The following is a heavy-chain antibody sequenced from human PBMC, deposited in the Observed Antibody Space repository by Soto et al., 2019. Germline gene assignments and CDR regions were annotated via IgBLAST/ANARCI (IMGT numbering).Heavy chain of an antibody. D-gene: IGHD2-15*01. J-gene: IGHJ6*03. Sequence: GGSLRLSCAASGFTFSSYWMHWVRQAPGKGLVWVSRINSDGGSTSYADSVKGRFTISRDNAKNTLYLQMNSLRVEDTAVYYLARANPYCSGGSCYSILRYYYYYYMDVWGRGTTVTVSS. CDR1: GFTFSSYW. V-gene: IGHV3-74*01. CDR2: INSDGGST. CDR3: ARANPYCSGGSCYSILRYYYYYYMDV.